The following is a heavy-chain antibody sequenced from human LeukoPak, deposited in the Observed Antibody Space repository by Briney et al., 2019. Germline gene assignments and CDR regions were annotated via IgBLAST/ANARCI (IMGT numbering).Heavy chain of an antibody. Sequence: PGGSLRLSCATSGFTFSSYSMNWVRQAPGKGLEWVSSISSSSSYIYYADSVKGRFTISRDNAKNSLSLQMNSLRVEDTAVYYCVRDPSEASHPYYFDYWGQGTLVTVSP. D-gene: IGHD2-2*01. CDR3: VRDPSEASHPYYFDY. J-gene: IGHJ4*02. CDR2: ISSSSSYI. CDR1: GFTFSSYS. V-gene: IGHV3-21*01.